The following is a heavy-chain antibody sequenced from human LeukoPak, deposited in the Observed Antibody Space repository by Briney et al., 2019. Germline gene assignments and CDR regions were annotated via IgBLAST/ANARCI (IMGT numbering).Heavy chain of an antibody. CDR3: ATSDYSNYYYGMDV. Sequence: SETLSLTCTVSGGSISSYYWSWIRQPPGKGLEWNAYISDIGSINYNPSLKSRVTISLDTSKNQFSLKLSSVAAADAAVYYCATSDYSNYYYGMDVWGQGTTVTVSS. J-gene: IGHJ6*02. D-gene: IGHD4-11*01. V-gene: IGHV4-59*08. CDR2: ISDIGSI. CDR1: GGSISSYY.